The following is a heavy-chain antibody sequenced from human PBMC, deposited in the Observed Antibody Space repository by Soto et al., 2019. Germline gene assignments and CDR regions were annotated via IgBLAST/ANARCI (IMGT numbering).Heavy chain of an antibody. Sequence: SDTMSLTCAVAGVYSVSTYYSLTRIQQPPGKGLEWIGYVSHRGTAYSIPSLNGRLTLSMDSSQTQFSLKLTSVTAADSAFYYCARIHWSQSSLDYLGRRILVTVSS. CDR2: VSHRGTA. J-gene: IGHJ4*02. D-gene: IGHD6-19*01. CDR3: ARIHWSQSSLDY. V-gene: IGHV4-30-2*01. CDR1: GVYSVSTYYS.